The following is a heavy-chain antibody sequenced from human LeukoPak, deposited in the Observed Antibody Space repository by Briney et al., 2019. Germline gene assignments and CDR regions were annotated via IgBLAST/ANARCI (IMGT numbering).Heavy chain of an antibody. CDR2: ISSSSSTI. CDR1: GFTFSSYS. CDR3: ARDVPYYDFWSGYYGGIDY. J-gene: IGHJ4*02. V-gene: IGHV3-48*01. D-gene: IGHD3-3*01. Sequence: GGSLRLSCAASGFTFSSYSMNWVRQAPGKGLEWVSYISSSSSTIYCADSVKGRFTISRDNAKNSLYLQMNSLRAEDTAVYYCARDVPYYDFWSGYYGGIDYWGQGTLVTVSS.